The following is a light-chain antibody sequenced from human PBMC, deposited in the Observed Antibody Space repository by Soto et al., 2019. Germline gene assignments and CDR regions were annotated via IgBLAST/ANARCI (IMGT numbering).Light chain of an antibody. CDR3: QQYDILPIT. CDR1: QGISTY. CDR2: DAS. V-gene: IGKV1-33*01. J-gene: IGKJ5*01. Sequence: DIQMTQSPSSLSASVGDRLKITCRASQGISTYLNWYQQKKGKAPNXXIYDASNLEIGVPSRFSGSGYGTHFKFTISSLQTEDIGTYYCQQYDILPITFGRGTRLEIK.